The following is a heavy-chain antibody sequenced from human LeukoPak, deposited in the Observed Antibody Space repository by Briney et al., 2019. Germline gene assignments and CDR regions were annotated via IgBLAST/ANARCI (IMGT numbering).Heavy chain of an antibody. CDR3: ARGPGDYKQETYYYYYGMDV. V-gene: IGHV4-59*01. D-gene: IGHD4-17*01. CDR1: GGSISSYY. Sequence: SETMSLTCTVSGGSISSYYWSWIRQPPGKGLEWIGYIYYSGSTNYNLSLKSRVTISVHTSKNQFSLKLSSVTAADTAVYYCARGPGDYKQETYYYYYGMDVWGQGTTVTVSS. J-gene: IGHJ6*02. CDR2: IYYSGST.